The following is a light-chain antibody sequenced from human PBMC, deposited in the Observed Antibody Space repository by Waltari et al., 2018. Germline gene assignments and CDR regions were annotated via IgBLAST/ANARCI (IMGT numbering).Light chain of an antibody. Sequence: DIVMTQSPDSLAVSLGERATSNCKSSQSVLSSSNNKNYLAWYQQKPGQPPKLVIYWASTRESGVPDRFSGSGSGTDFTLTISSLQAEDVAVYYCQQYYSTPVTFGGGTKLEI. J-gene: IGKJ4*01. V-gene: IGKV4-1*01. CDR1: QSVLSSSNNKNY. CDR3: QQYYSTPVT. CDR2: WAS.